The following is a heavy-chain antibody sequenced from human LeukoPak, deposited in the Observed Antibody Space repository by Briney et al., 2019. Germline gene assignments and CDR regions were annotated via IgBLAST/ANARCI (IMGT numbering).Heavy chain of an antibody. V-gene: IGHV3-23*01. J-gene: IGHJ4*02. CDR1: GFTFSSYG. Sequence: GGSLRLSCAASGFTFSSYGMSWVRQASGKGLEWVSAISGSGGSTYYADSVKGRFTISRDDSKNTLYLQMNSLRAEDTAVYYCAKPSSSGGYGAVDYWGQGTLVTVSS. D-gene: IGHD5-12*01. CDR2: ISGSGGST. CDR3: AKPSSSGGYGAVDY.